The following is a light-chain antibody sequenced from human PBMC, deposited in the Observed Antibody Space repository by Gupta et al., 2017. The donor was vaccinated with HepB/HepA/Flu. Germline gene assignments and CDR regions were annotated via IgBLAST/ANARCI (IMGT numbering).Light chain of an antibody. J-gene: IGLJ3*02. CDR3: AAWDDSLSVVM. V-gene: IGLV1-47*01. CDR2: RNN. Sequence: QSVLTQPPSASGTPGQRVTISCSGSSSNSGSNYVYWYQKLPGTAPNLLIFRNNQRPSGVPARFSGSTSGTSASLDITGLRSEDEADYYWAAWDDSLSVVMFGGGTKLTVL. CDR1: SSNSGSNY.